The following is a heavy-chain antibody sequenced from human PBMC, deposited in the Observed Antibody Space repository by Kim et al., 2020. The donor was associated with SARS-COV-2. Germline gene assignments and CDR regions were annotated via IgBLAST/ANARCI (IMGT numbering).Heavy chain of an antibody. CDR3: ARGPGGQYSSGWYVGYYGMDV. V-gene: IGHV1-46*01. CDR1: GYTFTSYY. Sequence: ASVKVSCKASGYTFTSYYMHWVRQAPGQGLEWMGIINPSGGSTSYAQKFQGRVTMTRDTSTSTVYMELSSLRSEDTAVYYCARGPGGQYSSGWYVGYYGMDVWGQGTTVTVSS. CDR2: INPSGGST. J-gene: IGHJ6*02. D-gene: IGHD6-19*01.